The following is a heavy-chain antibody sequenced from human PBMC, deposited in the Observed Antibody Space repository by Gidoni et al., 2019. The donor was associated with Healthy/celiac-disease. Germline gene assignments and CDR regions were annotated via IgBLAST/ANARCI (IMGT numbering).Heavy chain of an antibody. Sequence: HVRLQQWGAGQWKPSQTLSLTCAVYGGSSSGYSWSWIRQPPGKGLEWIGEINHSGSTNYNPSLKSRVTISVDTSKNQFSLKLSSVTAADTAVYYCARRAEGVLATIGPDTGFDYWGQGTLVTVSS. CDR1: GGSSSGYS. CDR2: INHSGST. D-gene: IGHD5-12*01. V-gene: IGHV4-34*01. J-gene: IGHJ4*02. CDR3: ARRAEGVLATIGPDTGFDY.